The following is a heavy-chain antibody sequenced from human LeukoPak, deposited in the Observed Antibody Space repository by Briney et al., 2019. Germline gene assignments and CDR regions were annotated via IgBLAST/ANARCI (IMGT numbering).Heavy chain of an antibody. D-gene: IGHD1-26*01. CDR3: SRESGPFSPFGH. CDR1: GVSITTTNY. Sequence: PSETLSLTCGVSGVSITTTNYWSWVRQPPEQVLEWIGEISLSGHTSFNPSLKSRVTMSLDESKNHLSLNLASVTAADTAVYYCSRESGPFSPFGHWGQGSLVTVTS. J-gene: IGHJ4*02. V-gene: IGHV4-4*02. CDR2: ISLSGHT.